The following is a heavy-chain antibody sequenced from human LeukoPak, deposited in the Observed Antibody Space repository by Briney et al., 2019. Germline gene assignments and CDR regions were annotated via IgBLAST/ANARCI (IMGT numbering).Heavy chain of an antibody. CDR1: GVSISTYF. D-gene: IGHD3-9*01. J-gene: IGHJ3*01. CDR2: VYYSGNT. V-gene: IGHV4-59*01. CDR3: ARGARYTGRAFDL. Sequence: PSETLSLTCTVSGVSISTYFWSWIRQPPGKGLEWIGYVYYSGNTNYNPSLKSRVTISIDTPKKYFSLKLTSLPAADTAFYYCARGARYTGRAFDLWGQGTMVTVSS.